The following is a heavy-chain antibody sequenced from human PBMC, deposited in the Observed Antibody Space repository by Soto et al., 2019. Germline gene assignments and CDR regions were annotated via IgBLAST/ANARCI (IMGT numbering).Heavy chain of an antibody. V-gene: IGHV3-73*02. J-gene: IGHJ4*02. CDR3: TRGIGVYYYDSSGPTDY. Sequence: EVQLVESGGGLVQPGGSLKLSCAASGFTFSGSAMHWVRQASGKGLEWVGRIRSKANSYATAYAASVKGRFTISRDDSKNTAYLQMNSLKTEDTAVYYCTRGIGVYYYDSSGPTDYWGQGTLVTVSS. D-gene: IGHD3-22*01. CDR1: GFTFSGSA. CDR2: IRSKANSYAT.